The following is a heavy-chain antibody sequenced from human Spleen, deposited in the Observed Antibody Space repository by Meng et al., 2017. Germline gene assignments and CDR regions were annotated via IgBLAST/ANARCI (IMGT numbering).Heavy chain of an antibody. J-gene: IGHJ4*02. CDR1: GGSVSSGDNY. CDR3: ARGGGFDY. D-gene: IGHD3-16*01. Sequence: QVQLQESGPGLVKPSGTLSLTCAVSGGSVSSGDNYWSWIRQPPGKGLEWIGYTYYSGNTYYNPSLKSRVAMSVDTSKNQFYLRLSSVTAADTAVYYCARGGGFDYWGQGTLVTVSS. CDR2: TYYSGNT. V-gene: IGHV4-30-4*01.